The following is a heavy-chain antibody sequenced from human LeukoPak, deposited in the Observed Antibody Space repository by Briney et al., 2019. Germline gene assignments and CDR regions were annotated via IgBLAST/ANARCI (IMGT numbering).Heavy chain of an antibody. J-gene: IGHJ4*02. V-gene: IGHV3-21*01. CDR3: ARSHGYSSSYFDY. Sequence: GGSLRLSCAASGFTFSSYSMNWVRQAPGKGLEWVSSISSSSSYIYYADSVKGRFTISRDNAKNSLYLQMNSLRAEDTAVYYCARSHGYSSSYFDYWGQGTLSPSPQ. CDR1: GFTFSSYS. D-gene: IGHD6-13*01. CDR2: ISSSSSYI.